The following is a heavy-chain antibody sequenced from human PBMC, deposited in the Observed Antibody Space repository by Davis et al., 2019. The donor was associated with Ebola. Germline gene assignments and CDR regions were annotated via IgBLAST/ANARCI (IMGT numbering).Heavy chain of an antibody. D-gene: IGHD2-8*01. CDR2: IYYSGST. V-gene: IGHV4-28*01. J-gene: IGHJ5*02. CDR3: ARTAQMYATNWFDP. CDR1: GYSISSSNW. Sequence: PSETLSLTCTVSGYSISSSNWWGWIRQPPGKGLEWIGYIYYSGSTYYNPSLKSRVTMSVDTSKNQFSLKLSSVTAVDTAVYYCARTAQMYATNWFDPWGQGTLVTVSS.